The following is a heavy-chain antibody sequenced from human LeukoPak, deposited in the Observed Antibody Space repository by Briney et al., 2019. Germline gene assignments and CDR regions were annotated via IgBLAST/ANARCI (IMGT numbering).Heavy chain of an antibody. CDR3: AKDRCGSTSCYPYYYYGMDV. Sequence: GGSLRLSCAASGFTFSSYAMSWVRQAPGKGLEWVSAISGSGGSTYYADSVKGRFTISRDNSKNTLYLQMNSLRAEDTAVYYCAKDRCGSTSCYPYYYYGMDVWGQGTTVTVSS. D-gene: IGHD2-2*01. CDR2: ISGSGGST. CDR1: GFTFSSYA. V-gene: IGHV3-23*01. J-gene: IGHJ6*02.